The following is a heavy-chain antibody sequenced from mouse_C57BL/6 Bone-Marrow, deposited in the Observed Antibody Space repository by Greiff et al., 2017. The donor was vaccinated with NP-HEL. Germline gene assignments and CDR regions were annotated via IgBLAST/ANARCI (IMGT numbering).Heavy chain of an antibody. CDR2: FYPGSGSI. V-gene: IGHV1-62-2*01. CDR3: ARHEDLDAPYYYGSSYGYFDV. CDR1: GYTFTEYT. D-gene: IGHD1-1*01. J-gene: IGHJ1*03. Sequence: QVQLKESGAELVKPGASVKLSCKASGYTFTEYTIHWVKQRSGQGLEWIGWFYPGSGSIKYNEKFKDKATLTADKSSSTVYMELSRLTSEDSAVYFCARHEDLDAPYYYGSSYGYFDVWGTGTTVTVSS.